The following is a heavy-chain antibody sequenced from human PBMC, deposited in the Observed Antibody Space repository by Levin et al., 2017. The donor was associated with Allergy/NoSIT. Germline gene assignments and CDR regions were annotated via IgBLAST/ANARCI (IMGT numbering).Heavy chain of an antibody. CDR3: AREAMTVSAGFDALDI. V-gene: IGHV3-13*01. Sequence: GESLKISCAASGFTFSTYDMHWVRQVAGKGLEWVSAIGSTDDTYYSASVKGRFTISRENVKNSLYLQMNDLRAGDTAVYYCAREAMTVSAGFDALDIWGQGTMVTVSS. CDR1: GFTFSTYD. J-gene: IGHJ3*02. CDR2: IGSTDDT. D-gene: IGHD4-11*01.